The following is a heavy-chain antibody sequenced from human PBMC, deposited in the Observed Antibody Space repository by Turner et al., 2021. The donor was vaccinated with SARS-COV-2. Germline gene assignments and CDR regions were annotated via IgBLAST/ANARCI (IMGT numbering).Heavy chain of an antibody. CDR3: ARKNYGADRDY. D-gene: IGHD4-17*01. CDR1: GFTVSNNY. J-gene: IGHJ4*02. Sequence: EVQLVESGGGLVQPGGSLRLSCAVYGFTVSNNYMSWVRQAPGKGLGWVAVIYCGGNTFYADSVKGRFTISRDSSKNTLDLQMNSLRPEDTAVYYCARKNYGADRDYWGQGTLVTVSS. CDR2: IYCGGNT. V-gene: IGHV3-53*04.